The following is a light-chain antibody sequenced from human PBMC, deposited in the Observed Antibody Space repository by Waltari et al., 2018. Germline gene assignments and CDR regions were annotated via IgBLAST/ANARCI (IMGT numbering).Light chain of an antibody. CDR1: AGAVASTSY. Sequence: QTVVTQEPSLSVSPGGTVTLTRALSAGAVASTSYASWYQQTPGQAPRTLVYKINNRPSAVPHLFSASMLVNKAAPTITGAQAETESDHSFVLYMASGIWAFCGRTNLTVL. CDR3: VLYMASGIWA. CDR2: KIN. J-gene: IGLJ3*02. V-gene: IGLV8-61*01.